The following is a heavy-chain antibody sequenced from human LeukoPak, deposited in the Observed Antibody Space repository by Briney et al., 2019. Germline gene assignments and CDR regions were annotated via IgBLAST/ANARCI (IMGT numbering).Heavy chain of an antibody. Sequence: PSETLSLTCTVSGGSISSYYWSWIRQPAGKGLEWIGRIYTSGSTSYNPSLKSRVTISVDTSKNQFSLKLSSVTAADTAVYYCASDWKQGAFDIWGQGTMVTVSS. V-gene: IGHV4-4*07. CDR2: IYTSGST. CDR1: GGSISSYY. D-gene: IGHD1-1*01. J-gene: IGHJ3*02. CDR3: ASDWKQGAFDI.